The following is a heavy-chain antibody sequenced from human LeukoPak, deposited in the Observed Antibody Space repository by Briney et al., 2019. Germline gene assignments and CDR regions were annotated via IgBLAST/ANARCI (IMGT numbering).Heavy chain of an antibody. CDR1: GDSVTSGGFY. V-gene: IGHV4-39*02. CDR3: ARHSGSGSLSRPFDP. CDR2: VYYTGST. J-gene: IGHJ5*02. D-gene: IGHD3-10*01. Sequence: SETLSLTCTVSGDSVTSGGFYWAWLRQPPGKGLEWVATVYYTGSTYYTPSPNSRVTISIDTSKNHFSLKLRSVVAPDTAVYYCARHSGSGSLSRPFDPWGQGTLVTVSS.